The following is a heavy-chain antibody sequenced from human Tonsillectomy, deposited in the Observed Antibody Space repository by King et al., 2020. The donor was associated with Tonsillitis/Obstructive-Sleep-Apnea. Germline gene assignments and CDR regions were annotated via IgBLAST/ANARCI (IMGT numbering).Heavy chain of an antibody. D-gene: IGHD3-10*01. CDR1: GFTFNDYY. CDR2: ISSSSSYT. V-gene: IGHV3-11*06. J-gene: IGHJ4*02. Sequence: VQLVESGGGLVKPGGSLRLSCAASGFTFNDYYMSWIRQAPGKGLEWVSYISSSSSYTNYADSVKGRFTISRDNAKNSLYLQMNSLRAEDTAVYYCANLELTEYYFDYWGQGTLVTVSS. CDR3: ANLELTEYYFDY.